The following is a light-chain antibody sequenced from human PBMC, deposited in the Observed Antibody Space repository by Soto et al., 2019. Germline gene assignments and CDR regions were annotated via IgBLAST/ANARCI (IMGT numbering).Light chain of an antibody. V-gene: IGLV1-44*01. CDR1: SSNIGSNT. CDR3: AAWDDSLNGQ. CDR2: SNN. Sequence: QTVLTQPPSASGTPGQRVTISCSGSSSNIGSNTVNWYQQLPGTAPKLLIYSNNQRPSGVPDRFSGSKSGTSASLAISGLQSEDEADYYCAAWDDSLNGQFGGGNKVTVL. J-gene: IGLJ3*02.